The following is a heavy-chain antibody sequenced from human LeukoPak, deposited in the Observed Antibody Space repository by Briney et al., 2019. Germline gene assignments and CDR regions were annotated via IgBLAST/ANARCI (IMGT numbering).Heavy chain of an antibody. Sequence: SETLSLTCTVSGGSISSGGYYWSWIRQPPGKGLEWIGYIYHSGSTYYNPSLKSRVTISVDRSKNQFSLKLSSVTAADTAVYYCARDPQRGGIAAALDAFDIWGQGTMVTVSS. CDR2: IYHSGST. V-gene: IGHV4-30-2*01. J-gene: IGHJ3*02. D-gene: IGHD6-13*01. CDR1: GGSISSGGYY. CDR3: ARDPQRGGIAAALDAFDI.